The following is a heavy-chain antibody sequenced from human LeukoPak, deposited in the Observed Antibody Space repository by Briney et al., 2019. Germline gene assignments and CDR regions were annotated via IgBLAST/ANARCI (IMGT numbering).Heavy chain of an antibody. CDR2: ISYDGSNK. J-gene: IGHJ5*02. V-gene: IGHV3-30*04. CDR1: GFTFSSYA. CDR3: AKSVVIEEYNWFDP. Sequence: PGRSLRLSCAASGFTFSSYAMHWVRQAPGKGLEWVAVISYDGSNKYYADSVKGRFTISRDNSKNTLYLQMNSLRAEDTAVYYCAKSVVIEEYNWFDPWGQGTLVTVSS. D-gene: IGHD4-23*01.